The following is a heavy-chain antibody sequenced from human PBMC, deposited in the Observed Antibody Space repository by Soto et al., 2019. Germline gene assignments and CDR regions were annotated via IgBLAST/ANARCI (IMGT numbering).Heavy chain of an antibody. CDR3: AKDTVSLYYYYGMDV. D-gene: IGHD4-17*01. J-gene: IGHJ6*02. V-gene: IGHV3-30*18. CDR2: ISYDGSNK. Sequence: GGSLRLSCAASGFTFSSYGMHWVRQAPGKGLEWVAVISYDGSNKYYADSVKGRFTISRDNSKNTLYLQMNSLRAEDTAVYYCAKDTVSLYYYYGMDVWGQGTTVTVSS. CDR1: GFTFSSYG.